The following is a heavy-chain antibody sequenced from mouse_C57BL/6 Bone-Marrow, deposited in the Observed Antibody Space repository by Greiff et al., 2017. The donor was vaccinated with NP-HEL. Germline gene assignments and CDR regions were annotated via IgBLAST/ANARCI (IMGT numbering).Heavy chain of an antibody. J-gene: IGHJ1*03. V-gene: IGHV3-6*01. CDR2: ISYDGSN. Sequence: EVKLMESGPGLVKPSQSLSLTCSVTGYSITSGYYWNWIRQFPGNKLEWMGYISYDGSNNYNPSLKNRISITRDTSKNQFFLKLNSVTTEDTATYYCASEGSDYYGSSTWYFDVWGTGTTVTVSS. CDR3: ASEGSDYYGSSTWYFDV. CDR1: GYSITSGYY. D-gene: IGHD1-1*01.